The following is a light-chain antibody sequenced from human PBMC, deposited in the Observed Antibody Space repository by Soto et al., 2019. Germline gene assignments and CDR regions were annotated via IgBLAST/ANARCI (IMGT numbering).Light chain of an antibody. Sequence: QSALTQPRSVSGSPGQSVTISCTGTSSDVGGHNYVSWYQQHPDKAPKLIIFDVTKRPSGVPDRFSASKSGSTASLTISGLQAEDESDYYCCSYAGRYTWVFGGGTKLTVL. CDR3: CSYAGRYTWV. CDR2: DVT. CDR1: SSDVGGHNY. J-gene: IGLJ3*02. V-gene: IGLV2-11*01.